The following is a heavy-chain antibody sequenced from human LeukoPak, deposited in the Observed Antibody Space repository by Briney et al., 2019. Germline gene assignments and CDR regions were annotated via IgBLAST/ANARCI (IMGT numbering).Heavy chain of an antibody. D-gene: IGHD3-22*01. CDR1: GFNFRTYN. Sequence: GGSLRLSCVGSGFNFRTYNMNWVCQAPGKGLEWVSDISGSSSYTDYADSVKGRFTISKDNAKSSVFLQMDSLRAEDTAVYYCARGHNSGYYLKYWGQGTLVTVSS. CDR2: ISGSSSYT. CDR3: ARGHNSGYYLKY. J-gene: IGHJ4*02. V-gene: IGHV3-21*05.